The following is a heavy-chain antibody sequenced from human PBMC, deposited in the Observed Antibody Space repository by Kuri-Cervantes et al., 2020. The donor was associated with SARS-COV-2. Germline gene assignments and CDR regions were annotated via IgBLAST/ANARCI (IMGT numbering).Heavy chain of an antibody. D-gene: IGHD2-8*02. J-gene: IGHJ4*02. CDR1: GYSIRNGYY. V-gene: IGHV4-38-2*01. CDR3: ASIELDGVAQFEIFDY. CDR2: IYHSGST. Sequence: GSLRLSCAVSGYSIRNGYYWGWIRQPPGKGLEWIGSIYHSGSTYYNPSLKSRVTISVDTSKNQFSLKLSSVTAADTAVYYCASIELDGVAQFEIFDYWGQGTLVTVSS.